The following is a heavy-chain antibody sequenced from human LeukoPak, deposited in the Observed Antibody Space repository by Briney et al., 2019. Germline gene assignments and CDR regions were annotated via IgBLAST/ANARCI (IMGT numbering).Heavy chain of an antibody. D-gene: IGHD6-6*01. Sequence: PSGTLSLTCTVSGGSISSYYWAWIRQPPGKGLEWIGNIYSSGSAYYNPSLKSRLTISVDASSRQFSLKLSSMTGADTAVYYCARYTGSSLEYWGQGTLVIVPS. CDR1: GGSISSYY. CDR2: IYSSGSA. V-gene: IGHV4-39*07. J-gene: IGHJ4*02. CDR3: ARYTGSSLEY.